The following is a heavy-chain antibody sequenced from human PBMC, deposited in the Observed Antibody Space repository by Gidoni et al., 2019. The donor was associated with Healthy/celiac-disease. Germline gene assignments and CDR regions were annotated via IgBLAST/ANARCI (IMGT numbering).Heavy chain of an antibody. V-gene: IGHV4-39*01. Sequence: GGSISSSSYYWGWIRQPPGKGLEWIGSIYYSGSTYYNPSLKSRVTISVDTSKNQFSLKLSSVTAADTAVYYCARQALGFARGVIITLIDYYYGMDVWGQGTTVTVSS. D-gene: IGHD3-10*01. CDR1: GGSISSSSYY. CDR3: ARQALGFARGVIITLIDYYYGMDV. CDR2: IYYSGST. J-gene: IGHJ6*02.